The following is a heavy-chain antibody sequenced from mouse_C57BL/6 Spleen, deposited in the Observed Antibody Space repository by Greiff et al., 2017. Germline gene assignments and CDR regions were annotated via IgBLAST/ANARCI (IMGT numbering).Heavy chain of an antibody. V-gene: IGHV1-61*01. Sequence: VQLQQPGAELVRPGSSVKLSCKASGYTFTSYWMDWVKQRPGQGLEWIGNIYPSDSETHYNQKFKDKATLTVDKSSSTAYMQLSSLTSEDSAVYYCARMGPGYFDYWGQGTTLTVSS. J-gene: IGHJ2*01. CDR1: GYTFTSYW. D-gene: IGHD4-1*01. CDR2: IYPSDSET. CDR3: ARMGPGYFDY.